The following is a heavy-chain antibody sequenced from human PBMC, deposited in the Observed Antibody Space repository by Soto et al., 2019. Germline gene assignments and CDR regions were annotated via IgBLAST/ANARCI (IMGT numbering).Heavy chain of an antibody. CDR2: IYYSGST. CDR1: GGSISSGGYY. D-gene: IGHD3-3*01. V-gene: IGHV4-31*03. Sequence: QVQLQESGPGLVKPSQTLSLTCTVSGGSISSGGYYWSWIRQHPGKGLEWIGYIYYSGSTYYNPSLKSRVTISVDTSKNQFSLKLSSVTAADTAVYYCARAVDNVSGRTIFGVVEARYYFDYWGQGTLVTVSS. CDR3: ARAVDNVSGRTIFGVVEARYYFDY. J-gene: IGHJ4*02.